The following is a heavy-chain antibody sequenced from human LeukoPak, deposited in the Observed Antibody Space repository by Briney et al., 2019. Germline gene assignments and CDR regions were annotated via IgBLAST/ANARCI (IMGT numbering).Heavy chain of an antibody. V-gene: IGHV3-23*01. Sequence: GGSLRLSYAASGFTFSSYAMSWVRQAPGKGLEWVSGISGSGDNTYYADSVKGRFTIFRDNSKNTLYVQVNSLGTEDTAAYYCAKGSYYDSSGSFYFDYWGQGTLVTVSS. J-gene: IGHJ4*02. CDR3: AKGSYYDSSGSFYFDY. D-gene: IGHD3-22*01. CDR1: GFTFSSYA. CDR2: ISGSGDNT.